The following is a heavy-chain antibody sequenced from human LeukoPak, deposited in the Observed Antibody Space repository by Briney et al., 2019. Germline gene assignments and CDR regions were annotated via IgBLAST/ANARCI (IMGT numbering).Heavy chain of an antibody. Sequence: SQTLSLTCAISGDRVPTNSAAWNWIRRSPSRGLEWLGRTYYRSKWYNDYAVSVKSRITINPDTSKNQFSLQLNSVTPEDTAVYYCARDKGGSGYDHLDSWGQGTLVTVSS. CDR2: TYYRSKWYN. CDR3: ARDKGGSGYDHLDS. D-gene: IGHD5-12*01. CDR1: GDRVPTNSAA. V-gene: IGHV6-1*01. J-gene: IGHJ4*02.